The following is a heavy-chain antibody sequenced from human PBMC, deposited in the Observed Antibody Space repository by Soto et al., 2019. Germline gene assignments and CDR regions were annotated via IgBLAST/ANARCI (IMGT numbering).Heavy chain of an antibody. D-gene: IGHD3-10*01. CDR2: INSDGSST. CDR3: TRRGGSGSYYNGRFDP. J-gene: IGHJ5*02. CDR1: GFTFSSYW. V-gene: IGHV3-74*01. Sequence: PGGSLRLSCAASGFTFSSYWMHWVRQAPGKGLVWVSRINSDGSSTSYADSVKGRFTISRDNAQNTPYLKMTSVRAEDTAVYYCTRRGGSGSYYNGRFDPWGRGTLVTVSS.